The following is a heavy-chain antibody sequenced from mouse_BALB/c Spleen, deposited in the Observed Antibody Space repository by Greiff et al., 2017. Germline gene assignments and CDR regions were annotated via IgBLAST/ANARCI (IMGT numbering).Heavy chain of an antibody. J-gene: IGHJ1*01. V-gene: IGHV5-9-4*01. D-gene: IGHD1-1*01. CDR2: ISSGGSYT. CDR3: ARITTVVATRGYWYFDV. Sequence: EVKVVESGGGLVKPGGSLKLSCAASGFTFSSYAMSWVRQSPEKRLEWVAEISSGGSYTYYPDTVTGRFTISRDNAKNTLYLEMSSLRSEDTAMYYCARITTVVATRGYWYFDVWGAGTTVTVSS. CDR1: GFTFSSYA.